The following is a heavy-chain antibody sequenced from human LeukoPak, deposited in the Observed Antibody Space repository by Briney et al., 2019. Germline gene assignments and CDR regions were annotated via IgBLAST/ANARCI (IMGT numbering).Heavy chain of an antibody. V-gene: IGHV4-59*01. Sequence: PSETLSLTCTVSGGSISGYFWSWIRQPPGKGLEWIGYIHASGSTNQSPSLKSRVIISVDTSKNQFSLKLTSVTAADTAVYYCARGRPVTGSFYFDYWGQGTLVTVSS. J-gene: IGHJ4*02. CDR3: ARGRPVTGSFYFDY. CDR2: IHASGST. D-gene: IGHD1-26*01. CDR1: GGSISGYF.